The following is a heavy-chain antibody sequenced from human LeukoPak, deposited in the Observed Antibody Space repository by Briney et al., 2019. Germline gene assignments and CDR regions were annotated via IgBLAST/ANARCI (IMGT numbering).Heavy chain of an antibody. CDR2: ISGSGGST. V-gene: IGHV3-23*01. CDR3: AKTRSVLVVVRDAFDI. D-gene: IGHD2-8*02. CDR1: GFTFSNYK. J-gene: IGHJ3*02. Sequence: GSLRLSCAAFGFTFSNYKMHWVRQAPGKGLEWVSVISGSGGSTFYADSVKGRFTISRHNSKNTLYLQMNSLGAEDTAVYYCAKTRSVLVVVRDAFDIWGQGTMVTVSS.